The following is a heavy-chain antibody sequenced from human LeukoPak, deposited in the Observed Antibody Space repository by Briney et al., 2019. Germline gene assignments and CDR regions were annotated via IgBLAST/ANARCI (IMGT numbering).Heavy chain of an antibody. CDR2: INIDGRTS. V-gene: IGHV3-74*01. Sequence: GGSLRLSCASSGFTFISYWMHWVRQAPGKGLVCVSRINIDGRTSNYAASVKGRFTISRDNAKNAVYLQMSSLRVEDTAVYYCARASALATPPFAYWGQGTLVTVSS. CDR3: ARASALATPPFAY. J-gene: IGHJ4*02. CDR1: GFTFISYW. D-gene: IGHD5-12*01.